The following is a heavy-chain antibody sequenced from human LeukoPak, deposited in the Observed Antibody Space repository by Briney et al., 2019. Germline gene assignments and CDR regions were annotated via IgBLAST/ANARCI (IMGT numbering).Heavy chain of an antibody. CDR1: GFTLRSTW. J-gene: IGHJ4*02. V-gene: IGHV3-7*01. CDR3: ARQPVGFWSGYYQYYFDH. D-gene: IGHD3-3*01. CDR2: IKQDGSDE. Sequence: GGSLRLSCAASGFTLRSTWMSWVRQAPGKGLEWVANIKQDGSDEYYLDSVKGRLIISRDNGKNSLYLQMSTLTTEDTAVYYCARQPVGFWSGYYQYYFDHWGQGVLVTVSS.